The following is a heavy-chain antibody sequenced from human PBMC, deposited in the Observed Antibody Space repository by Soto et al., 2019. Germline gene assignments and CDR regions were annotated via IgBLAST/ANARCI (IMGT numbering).Heavy chain of an antibody. D-gene: IGHD1-26*01. CDR3: AIVGARPPDY. J-gene: IGHJ4*02. V-gene: IGHV1-8*02. CDR2: MNPNSGNT. CDR1: GYTFTSYD. Sequence: QVQLVQSGAEVKKPVASVKVSCKASGYTFTSYDINWVRQATGQGLEWMGWMNPNSGNTGYAQKFQGRVXMXXNTAINTAYMELSSLSSEDTAVYYCAIVGARPPDYWGQGTLVTVSS.